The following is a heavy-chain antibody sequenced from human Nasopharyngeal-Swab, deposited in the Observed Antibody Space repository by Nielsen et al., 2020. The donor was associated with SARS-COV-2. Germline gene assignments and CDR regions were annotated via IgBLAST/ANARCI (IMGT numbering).Heavy chain of an antibody. CDR1: GFTFSSYS. D-gene: IGHD3-10*01. CDR2: ISSSSSYI. V-gene: IGHV3-21*01. J-gene: IGHJ6*02. CDR3: AREMTITLARGGRALDV. Sequence: GGSLRLSCAASGFTFSSYSMNWVRQAPGKGLEWVSSISSSSSYIHYADSVKGRFTISRDNAKNSLYLQMHSLRVEDTAMYYCAREMTITLARGGRALDVWGQGTTVTVSS.